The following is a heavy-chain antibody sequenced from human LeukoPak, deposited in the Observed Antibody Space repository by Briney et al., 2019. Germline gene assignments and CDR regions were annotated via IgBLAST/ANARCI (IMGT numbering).Heavy chain of an antibody. J-gene: IGHJ3*02. V-gene: IGHV5-51*01. D-gene: IGHD1-26*01. Sequence: PGESLKISCKGSGYSFTSYWIGWVRQMPGNGLEWMGIIYPGDSDTRYSPSFQGQVTISVDKSITTAYLQWSSLKASDTAMYFCARHQIVGDSISAFDIWGQGTMVTVSS. CDR3: ARHQIVGDSISAFDI. CDR2: IYPGDSDT. CDR1: GYSFTSYW.